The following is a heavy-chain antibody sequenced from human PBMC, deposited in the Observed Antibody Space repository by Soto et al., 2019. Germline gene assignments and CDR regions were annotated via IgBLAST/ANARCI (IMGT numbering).Heavy chain of an antibody. CDR3: ARGIQYRYGMDV. CDR2: INGDGSNT. D-gene: IGHD4-4*01. Sequence: VQLVESGGGVVQPGRSLRLSCAVSGFSFNSFAMHWVRQAPGKGLVWVSRINGDGSNTFYADSVKGRFTISRDNAKNTVYLQMNSLRAEDTAVYYCARGIQYRYGMDVWGQGTTVTVSS. V-gene: IGHV3-74*02. J-gene: IGHJ6*02. CDR1: GFSFNSFA.